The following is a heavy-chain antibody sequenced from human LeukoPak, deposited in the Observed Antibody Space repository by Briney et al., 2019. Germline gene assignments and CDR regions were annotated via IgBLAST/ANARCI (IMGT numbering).Heavy chain of an antibody. CDR1: GFTFSSYA. V-gene: IGHV3-23*01. CDR3: AKITGGNRGFCTWTSCNQGGWFDP. Sequence: GWSLRLSCAASGFTFSSYAISWVRQGPGKGLEWVSGISGSGMYTYYADSVKGRFTVSRDNSKNTAYLQMNSLRAEDTAVYYCAKITGGNRGFCTWTSCNQGGWFDPWGQGTLVTVSS. D-gene: IGHD2-2*01. J-gene: IGHJ5*02. CDR2: ISGSGMYT.